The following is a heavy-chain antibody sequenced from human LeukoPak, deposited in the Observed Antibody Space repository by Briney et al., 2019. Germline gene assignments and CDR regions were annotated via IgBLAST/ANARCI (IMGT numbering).Heavy chain of an antibody. CDR2: IYYSGST. Sequence: SDTLSLTCTLSSGPINLCYGIWIRHPTGKGLEWIGYIYYSGSTNYNPSLKSRVTISVDTSKNHFSLKLSSVTAADTAMYYCAGNWVNDAFDIWGQGTMVTVSS. V-gene: IGHV4-59*07. J-gene: IGHJ3*02. D-gene: IGHD7-27*01. CDR1: SGPINLCY. CDR3: AGNWVNDAFDI.